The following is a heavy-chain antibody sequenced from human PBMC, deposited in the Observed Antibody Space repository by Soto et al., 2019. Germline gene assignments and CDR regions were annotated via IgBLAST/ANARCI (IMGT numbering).Heavy chain of an antibody. CDR3: ARGPEDKIQLWPKFYYYYGMDV. CDR1: GGTFSSYA. V-gene: IGHV1-69*13. CDR2: IIPIFGTA. D-gene: IGHD5-18*01. Sequence: GASVKVSCKASGGTFSSYAISWVRQAPGQGLEWMGGIIPIFGTANYAQKFQGRVTITADESTSTAYMGLSSLRSEDTAVYYCARGPEDKIQLWPKFYYYYGMDVWGQGTTVTVSS. J-gene: IGHJ6*02.